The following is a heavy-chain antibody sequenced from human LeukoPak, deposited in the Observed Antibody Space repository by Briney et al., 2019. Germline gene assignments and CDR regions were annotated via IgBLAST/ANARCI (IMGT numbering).Heavy chain of an antibody. Sequence: SVKVSCKASGGTFSSYAISWVRQAPGQGLEWMGGIIPIFGTANYAQKFQGRVTITADESTSTAYMELSSLRSEDTAVYYCARASLIAVAGTDTTPLYGMDVWGQGTTVTVSS. CDR1: GGTFSSYA. D-gene: IGHD6-19*01. CDR3: ARASLIAVAGTDTTPLYGMDV. J-gene: IGHJ6*02. V-gene: IGHV1-69*13. CDR2: IIPIFGTA.